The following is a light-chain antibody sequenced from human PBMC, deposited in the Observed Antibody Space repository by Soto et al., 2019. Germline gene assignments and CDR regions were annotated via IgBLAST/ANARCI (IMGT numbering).Light chain of an antibody. V-gene: IGLV4-69*01. CDR3: QTWGTVV. CDR2: LNSDGSH. Sequence: QSVLTQSPSASASLGASVKLTCTLSSGHSSYAIAWHQQQPEKGPRHLMKLNSDGSHSKGDGIPDRFSGSSSGAERYLTISSLQSEDEADYYCQTWGTVVFGGGTKLTVL. CDR1: SGHSSYA. J-gene: IGLJ2*01.